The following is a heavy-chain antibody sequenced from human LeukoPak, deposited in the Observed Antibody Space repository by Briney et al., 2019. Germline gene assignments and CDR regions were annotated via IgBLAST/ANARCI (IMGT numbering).Heavy chain of an antibody. J-gene: IGHJ4*01. Sequence: GASVKVSCKASGYTFTGYYMHWVRQAPGQGLEWMGWINPNSGGTNYAQKFQGRVTMTRDTSIGTAYMELSRLRSDDTAVYYCARSLSLPYYYDSSGFGYWGHGTLVTVYS. CDR1: GYTFTGYY. V-gene: IGHV1-2*02. CDR3: ARSLSLPYYYDSSGFGY. CDR2: INPNSGGT. D-gene: IGHD3-22*01.